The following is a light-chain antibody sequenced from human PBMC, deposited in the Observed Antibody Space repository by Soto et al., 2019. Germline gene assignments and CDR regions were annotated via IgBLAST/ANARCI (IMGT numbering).Light chain of an antibody. CDR1: QSLLHSNGCMY. CDR3: MQALQTPLT. Sequence: DIVMTQSPLSLPVTPGEPASISCRSSQSLLHSNGCMYLDWYLQKPGQSPQLLIYLGSDRASGVPDRFSGSGSGTDFTLKISRVEAEDVGVYYCMQALQTPLTFGGGTKVEIK. J-gene: IGKJ4*01. CDR2: LGS. V-gene: IGKV2-28*01.